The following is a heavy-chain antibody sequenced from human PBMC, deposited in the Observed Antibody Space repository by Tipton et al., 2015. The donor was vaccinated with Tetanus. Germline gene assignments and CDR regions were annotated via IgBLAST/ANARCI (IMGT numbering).Heavy chain of an antibody. D-gene: IGHD5-12*01. V-gene: IGHV3-74*01. CDR2: INSDGSST. CDR1: GFTFSSYW. J-gene: IGHJ4*02. Sequence: SLRLSCAASGFTFSSYWMHWVRQAPGKGLVWVSRINSDGSSTSYADSVKGRFTISRDNAKNTLYLQMNSLRAEDTAVYYCARVGFGYSGYHFYGYWGQGTLVTVSS. CDR3: ARVGFGYSGYHFYGY.